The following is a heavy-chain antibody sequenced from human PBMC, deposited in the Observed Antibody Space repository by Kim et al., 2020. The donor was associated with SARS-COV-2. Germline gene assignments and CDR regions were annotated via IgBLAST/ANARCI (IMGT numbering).Heavy chain of an antibody. CDR3: ARVGGKGVAGTVFDY. D-gene: IGHD6-19*01. Sequence: RKCQERVRVSADESTSTAYMELSSLRSEDTAVYYCARVGGKGVAGTVFDYWGQGTLVTVSS. J-gene: IGHJ4*02. V-gene: IGHV1-69*01.